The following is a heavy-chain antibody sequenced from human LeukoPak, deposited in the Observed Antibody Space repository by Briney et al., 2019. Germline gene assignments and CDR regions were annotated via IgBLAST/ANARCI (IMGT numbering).Heavy chain of an antibody. CDR2: ISSSSSYI. Sequence: PGGSLRLSCAASGFTFSSYSMNWVRQAPGKGLEWVSSISSSSSYIYYADSVKGRFTISRDNAKNSLYLQMNSLRAEDTAVYYCARDLEWYSSSWSFDYWGQGTLVTVSS. D-gene: IGHD6-13*01. J-gene: IGHJ4*02. CDR1: GFTFSSYS. V-gene: IGHV3-21*01. CDR3: ARDLEWYSSSWSFDY.